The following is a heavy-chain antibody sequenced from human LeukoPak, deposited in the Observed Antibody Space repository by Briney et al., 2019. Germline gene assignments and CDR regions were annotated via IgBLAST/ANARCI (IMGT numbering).Heavy chain of an antibody. CDR2: ISAYNGNT. CDR3: ARYGYYDFWSGYYNGMDV. D-gene: IGHD3-3*01. Sequence: EASVKVSCKASGYTFTSYGISWVRQAPGQGLEWMGWISAYNGNTNYAQKLQGRVTMTTDTSTSTAYMELRSLRSDDTAEYYCARYGYYDFWSGYYNGMDVWGQGTTVTVSS. CDR1: GYTFTSYG. J-gene: IGHJ6*02. V-gene: IGHV1-18*01.